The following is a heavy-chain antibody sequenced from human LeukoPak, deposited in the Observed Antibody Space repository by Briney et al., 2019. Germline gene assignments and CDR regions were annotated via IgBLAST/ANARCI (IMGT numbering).Heavy chain of an antibody. Sequence: SSETLSLTCTVSGFSISSYYWSWVRQPPGKGLEWIGYIYYSGSTNYNPSLKSRVTISVDTSKNQFSLKLSSVTAADTAVYYCARVSYSSSWLVDYWGQGTLVTVSS. CDR1: GFSISSYY. CDR3: ARVSYSSSWLVDY. CDR2: IYYSGST. D-gene: IGHD6-13*01. J-gene: IGHJ4*02. V-gene: IGHV4-59*01.